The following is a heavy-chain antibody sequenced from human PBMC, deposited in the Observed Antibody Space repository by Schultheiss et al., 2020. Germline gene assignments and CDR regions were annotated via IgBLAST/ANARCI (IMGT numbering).Heavy chain of an antibody. Sequence: GGSLRLSCAASGFTFSDYYMSWIRQAPGKGLEWVAVISYDGSNKYYADSVKGRFTISRDNSKNTLYLQMNSLRAEDTAVYYCARGTYSISSNWSYWGQGTLVTVSS. J-gene: IGHJ4*02. V-gene: IGHV3-30-3*01. CDR1: GFTFSDYY. D-gene: IGHD6-6*01. CDR3: ARGTYSISSNWSY. CDR2: ISYDGSNK.